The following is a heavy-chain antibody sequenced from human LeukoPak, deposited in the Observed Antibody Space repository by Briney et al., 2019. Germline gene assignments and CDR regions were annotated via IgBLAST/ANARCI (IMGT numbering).Heavy chain of an antibody. J-gene: IGHJ3*02. CDR3: ARHLPPNYYDSSGYYLPPFDI. V-gene: IGHV4-4*09. D-gene: IGHD3-22*01. CDR1: GGSISSYY. Sequence: SETLSLTCTVSGGSISSYYWSWIRKPPGKGLGWIGYIYTSGSTNYNPSLKSRVTISVDTSKNQFSLKLSSVTAAHTAVYYCARHLPPNYYDSSGYYLPPFDIWGQGTMVTVSS. CDR2: IYTSGST.